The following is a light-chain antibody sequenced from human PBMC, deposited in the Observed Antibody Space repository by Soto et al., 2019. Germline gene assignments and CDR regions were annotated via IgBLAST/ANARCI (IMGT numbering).Light chain of an antibody. CDR2: DAS. J-gene: IGKJ4*01. V-gene: IGKV1-39*01. CDR3: QQSYSTPRLT. CDR1: QSIGSY. Sequence: DIQMTQSPSSLSASAGDRVTITCRASQSIGSYLNWYQQKPGEAPKLLIYDASNLQSGVPSRFSGSASGTDFTLTISSLQLEDFGTYYCQQSYSTPRLTFGGGTKVEIK.